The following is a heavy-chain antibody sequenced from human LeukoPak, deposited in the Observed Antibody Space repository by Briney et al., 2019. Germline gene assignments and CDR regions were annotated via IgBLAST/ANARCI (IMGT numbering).Heavy chain of an antibody. CDR1: GGSISSYY. V-gene: IGHV4-59*12. CDR2: TFYSGGT. J-gene: IGHJ4*02. Sequence: SETLSLTCTVSGGSISSYYWSWIRQPPGKGREWIGYTFYSGGTNYNPSIKSRVTISVATSKNQFSLKLNSVTAADTAIYYCARGVRYCSNSGCFAHRFEYWGQGIPVTVSS. D-gene: IGHD2-2*01. CDR3: ARGVRYCSNSGCFAHRFEY.